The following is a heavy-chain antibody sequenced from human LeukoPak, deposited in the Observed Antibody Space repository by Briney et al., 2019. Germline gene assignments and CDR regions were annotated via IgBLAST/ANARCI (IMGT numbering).Heavy chain of an antibody. J-gene: IGHJ4*02. V-gene: IGHV3-21*01. CDR3: ARGAYYYED. CDR2: ISSTTTYI. D-gene: IGHD3-22*01. Sequence: GGSLRLSCAASGFTFNHYAMNWVRQAPGKGLEWVASISSTTTYIYYADSVKGRFTISRDNAKNSLYLQMNSLRAEDTAVYYCARGAYYYEDWGQGTLVTVSS. CDR1: GFTFNHYA.